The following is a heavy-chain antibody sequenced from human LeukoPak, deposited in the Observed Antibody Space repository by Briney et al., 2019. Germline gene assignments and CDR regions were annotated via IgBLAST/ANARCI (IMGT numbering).Heavy chain of an antibody. J-gene: IGHJ4*02. CDR3: ARDHSGYDPFDY. CDR2: IYHSGST. Sequence: SQTLSLTCAVSGGSISSGGYSWSWIRQPPGKGLEWIGYIYHSGSTYYNPSLKSRVTISVDRSKNQFSLKLSSVTAADTAVYYCARDHSGYDPFDYWGQGTLVTVSS. V-gene: IGHV4-30-2*01. D-gene: IGHD5-12*01. CDR1: GGSISSGGYS.